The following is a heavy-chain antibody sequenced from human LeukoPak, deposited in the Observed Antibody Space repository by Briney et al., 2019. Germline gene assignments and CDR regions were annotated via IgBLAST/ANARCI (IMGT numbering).Heavy chain of an antibody. Sequence: SETLSLTCTVSGGSISSYYWSWIRQPPGKGLEWIGYIYTSGSTNYNPSLKSRVIISVDTSKNQFSLKLSSVTAADTAVYYCARHRGYSSSPFDYWGQGTLVTVSS. V-gene: IGHV4-4*09. CDR1: GGSISSYY. D-gene: IGHD6-6*01. CDR3: ARHRGYSSSPFDY. J-gene: IGHJ4*02. CDR2: IYTSGST.